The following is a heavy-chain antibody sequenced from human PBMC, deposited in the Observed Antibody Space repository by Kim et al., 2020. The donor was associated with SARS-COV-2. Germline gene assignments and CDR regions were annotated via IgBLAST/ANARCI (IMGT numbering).Heavy chain of an antibody. CDR1: GFTFSSYA. V-gene: IGHV3-23*03. CDR3: AKDGPYYYDSSGYDDEY. D-gene: IGHD3-22*01. CDR2: IYSGGSST. Sequence: GGSPRLSCAASGFTFSSYAMSWVRQAPGKGLEWVSVIYSGGSSTYYADSVKGRFTISRDNSKNTLYLQMKSLRAEDTAVYYCAKDGPYYYDSSGYDDEY. J-gene: IGHJ1*01.